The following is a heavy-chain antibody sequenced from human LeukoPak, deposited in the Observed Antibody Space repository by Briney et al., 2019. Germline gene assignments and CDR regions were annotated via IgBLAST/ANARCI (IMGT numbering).Heavy chain of an antibody. CDR2: ISGSGGST. CDR3: AKDIGRWLQLYFDY. Sequence: GGSLRLSCAASGFTFSSYAMSWVRQAPGKGLEWVSAISGSGGSTYYADSVKGRFTISRDNSKNTLYLQMNSLRAEDTAVFYCAKDIGRWLQLYFDYWGQGTLVTVSS. J-gene: IGHJ4*02. D-gene: IGHD5-24*01. V-gene: IGHV3-23*01. CDR1: GFTFSSYA.